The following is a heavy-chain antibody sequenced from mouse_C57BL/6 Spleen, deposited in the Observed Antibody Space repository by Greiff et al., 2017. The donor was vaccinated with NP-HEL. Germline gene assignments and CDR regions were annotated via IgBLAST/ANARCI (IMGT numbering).Heavy chain of an antibody. CDR2: IYPGNGDT. J-gene: IGHJ2*01. CDR3: AIGGYSNYVGGY. D-gene: IGHD2-5*01. CDR1: GFTFTSYN. Sequence: QVQLKESGAELVRPGASVKMSCTASGFTFTSYNMHWVKQTPRQGLEWIGAIYPGNGDTSYNQKFKGKATLTADKSSSTAYMQLSSLTSEDSAVYFCAIGGYSNYVGGYWGQGTTLTVSS. V-gene: IGHV1-12*01.